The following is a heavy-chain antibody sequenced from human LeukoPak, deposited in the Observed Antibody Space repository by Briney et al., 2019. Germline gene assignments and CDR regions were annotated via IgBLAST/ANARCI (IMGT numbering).Heavy chain of an antibody. J-gene: IGHJ5*02. Sequence: SETLSLTCTVSGASFSSDDYYWGWIRQPPGKGLEWIGNIHYSGSTYSNPSLETRVTMSADTSNNQFSLRLSSVTAADTAVYFCARSYCTGSTCPRRWFHPWGQGTLVTVSS. CDR3: ARSYCTGSTCPRRWFHP. CDR2: IHYSGST. CDR1: GASFSSDDYY. V-gene: IGHV4-39*01. D-gene: IGHD2-15*01.